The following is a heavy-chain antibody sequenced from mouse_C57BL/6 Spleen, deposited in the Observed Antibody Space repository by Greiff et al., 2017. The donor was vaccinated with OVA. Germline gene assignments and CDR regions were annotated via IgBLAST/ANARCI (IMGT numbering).Heavy chain of an antibody. CDR3: ARDLYWYFDD. J-gene: IGHJ1*03. Sequence: QVQLQQPGAELVKPGASVTLSCKASGYTFTSYWMHWVKQRPGRGLEWIGSIDPNSGGTTYNEKFKSKATLTADKPSSTAYLQLRSLTSEDTAVDYWARDLYWYFDDWGTGTTVTVSS. CDR1: GYTFTSYW. CDR2: IDPNSGGT. V-gene: IGHV1-72*01.